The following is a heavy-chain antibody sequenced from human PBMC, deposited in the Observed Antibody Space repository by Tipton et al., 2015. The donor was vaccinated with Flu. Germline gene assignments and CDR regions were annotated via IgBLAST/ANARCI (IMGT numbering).Heavy chain of an antibody. CDR3: ARGQAYYYDNSGYYPWYFDL. J-gene: IGHJ2*01. CDR2: IYNSAYT. D-gene: IGHD3-22*01. CDR1: GGSIGSYY. Sequence: GLVKPSETLFLTCTVSGGSIGSYYWNWIRQPPGKGLEWIGYIYNSAYTKYNPSLESRVTTSVDTSKNQFSLKLRSVTAADTAVYYCARGQAYYYDNSGYYPWYFDLWGRGTLVTVSS. V-gene: IGHV4-59*01.